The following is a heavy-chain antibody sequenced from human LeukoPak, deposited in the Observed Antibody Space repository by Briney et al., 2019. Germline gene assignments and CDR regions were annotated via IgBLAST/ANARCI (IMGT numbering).Heavy chain of an antibody. J-gene: IGHJ6*02. D-gene: IGHD1-26*01. V-gene: IGHV1-69*01. Sequence: ASVKVSCKASGGTFSSYAISWVRQAPGQGLEWMGGIIPIFGTANYAQKFQGRVTITADESTSTAYMELSSLRSEDTAVYYCARPHGSYSYCYYGMDVWGQGTTVTVSS. CDR1: GGTFSSYA. CDR2: IIPIFGTA. CDR3: ARPHGSYSYCYYGMDV.